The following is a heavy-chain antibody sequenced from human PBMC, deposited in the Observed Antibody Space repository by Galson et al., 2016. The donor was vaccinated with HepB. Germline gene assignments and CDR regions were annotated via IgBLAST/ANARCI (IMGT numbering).Heavy chain of an antibody. D-gene: IGHD2-15*01. CDR1: GGTFSGYA. CDR2: IIPLLGTA. CDR3: ARENRECWGNCSGGTCDYYYYGMDV. Sequence: SVKVSCKASGGTFSGYAISWVRQAPGQGLEWMGGIIPLLGTANYAQKFRDRVSITADLSTDTAYVELRSLRSEDTAVYYCARENRECWGNCSGGTCDYYYYGMDVWGQGTTVTVSS. V-gene: IGHV1-69*10. J-gene: IGHJ6*02.